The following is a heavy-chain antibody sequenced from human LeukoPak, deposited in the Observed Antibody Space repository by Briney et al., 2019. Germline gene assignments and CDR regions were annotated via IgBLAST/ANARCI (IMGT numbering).Heavy chain of an antibody. J-gene: IGHJ4*02. CDR3: ATNSSSYGYFDH. D-gene: IGHD6-6*01. V-gene: IGHV1-3*03. Sequence: ASVKVSCKTSGYTFTNYPMHWVRQAPGQRLEWMGWINTGNFYTKYSQEFQGRVTITSDTSASTAYMELSSLRSEDMAVYYCATNSSSYGYFDHWGQGTLVTVSS. CDR2: INTGNFYT. CDR1: GYTFTNYP.